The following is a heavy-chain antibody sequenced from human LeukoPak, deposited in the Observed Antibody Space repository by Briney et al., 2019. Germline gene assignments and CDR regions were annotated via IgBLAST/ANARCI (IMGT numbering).Heavy chain of an antibody. J-gene: IGHJ5*02. CDR1: GYSFASYW. CDR2: IDPGDSAT. V-gene: IGHV5-51*01. D-gene: IGHD3-22*01. CDR3: AKHTGRGSGYYYWFDH. Sequence: GESLKISCQGSGYSFASYWIGGVRQLPGKGLEWMGIIDPGDSATSYSPSFQGQVTISADKSISTAYLQWSSLKASDTAMYYCAKHTGRGSGYYYWFDHWGQGTLVTIPS.